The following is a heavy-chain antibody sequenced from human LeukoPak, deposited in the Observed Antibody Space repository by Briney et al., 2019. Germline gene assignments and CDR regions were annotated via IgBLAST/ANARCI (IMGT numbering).Heavy chain of an antibody. V-gene: IGHV4-61*01. Sequence: PSETLSLTCTVSGYSISSGYYWGWIRQPPGKGLEWIGYIYYSGSTNYNPSLKSRVTISVDTSKNQFSLKLSSVTAADTAVYYCARGPSYSSSWYSFDYWGQGTLVTVSS. D-gene: IGHD6-13*01. J-gene: IGHJ4*02. CDR3: ARGPSYSSSWYSFDY. CDR1: GYSISSGYY. CDR2: IYYSGST.